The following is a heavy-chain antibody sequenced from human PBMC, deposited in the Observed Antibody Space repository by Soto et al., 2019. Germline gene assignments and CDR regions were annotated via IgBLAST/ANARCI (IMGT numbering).Heavy chain of an antibody. CDR3: ARVYCSGGSCYSSLINWFDP. J-gene: IGHJ5*02. CDR2: IIPILGIA. Sequence: ASVKVSCKASGGTFSSYTISWVRQAPGQGLEWMGRIIPILGIANYAQKFQGRVTITADKSTSTAYMELSSLRSEDTAVYYCARVYCSGGSCYSSLINWFDPWGQGTLVTVSS. CDR1: GGTFSSYT. D-gene: IGHD2-15*01. V-gene: IGHV1-69*02.